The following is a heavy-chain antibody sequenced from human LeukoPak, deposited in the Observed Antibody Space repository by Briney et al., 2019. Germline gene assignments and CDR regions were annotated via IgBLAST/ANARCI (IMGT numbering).Heavy chain of an antibody. J-gene: IGHJ4*02. V-gene: IGHV1-18*01. CDR3: AREGEDIVATTYFDY. D-gene: IGHD5-12*01. Sequence: ASVKVSCKSSVYTFTSYGISWVRQPPGQGLEWMGWISAYNGNTNYAQKLQCRVTMTTDTSTSTAYMELRSMRCDDTAVYYCAREGEDIVATTYFDYWGQGTLVTVSS. CDR1: VYTFTSYG. CDR2: ISAYNGNT.